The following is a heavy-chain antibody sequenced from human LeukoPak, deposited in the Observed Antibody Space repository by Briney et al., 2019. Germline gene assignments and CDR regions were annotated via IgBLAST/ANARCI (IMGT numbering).Heavy chain of an antibody. D-gene: IGHD5-18*01. Sequence: SQTLSLTCAISGDSVSSNSAAWNWIRQSPSRGLEWLGRTYYRSKWYNDYAVSVKSRITINPDTSKNQFSLKLSSVTAADTAVYYCAREGGYSYGQCFDYWGQGTLVTVSS. CDR1: GDSVSSNSAA. CDR3: AREGGYSYGQCFDY. V-gene: IGHV6-1*01. CDR2: TYYRSKWYN. J-gene: IGHJ4*02.